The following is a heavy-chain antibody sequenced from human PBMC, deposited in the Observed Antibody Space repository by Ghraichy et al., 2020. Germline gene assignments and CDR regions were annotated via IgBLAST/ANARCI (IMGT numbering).Heavy chain of an antibody. Sequence: GGSLRLSCAASGFTFSDYYMSWIRQAPGKGLEWVSYISSSSSYTNYADSVKGRFTISRDNAMNSLYLQMNSLRAEDTAVYYWARRGSGWYESWFDPWGQGTLVTVSS. CDR2: ISSSSSYT. V-gene: IGHV3-11*06. D-gene: IGHD6-19*01. CDR3: ARRGSGWYESWFDP. CDR1: GFTFSDYY. J-gene: IGHJ5*02.